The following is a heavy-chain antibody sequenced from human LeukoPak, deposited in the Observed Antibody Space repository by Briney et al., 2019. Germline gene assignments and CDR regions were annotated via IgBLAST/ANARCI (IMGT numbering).Heavy chain of an antibody. Sequence: GRSLRLSCAASGFSFDDYAMHWVRQVPGKGLEWVSGISWNSGSIGYADSVKGRFTISRDNAKNSLYLQMNSLRAEDTALYYCAKDMTPGIAAYHAFDIWGQGTMVTVSS. CDR2: ISWNSGSI. CDR1: GFSFDDYA. D-gene: IGHD6-13*01. CDR3: AKDMTPGIAAYHAFDI. J-gene: IGHJ3*02. V-gene: IGHV3-9*01.